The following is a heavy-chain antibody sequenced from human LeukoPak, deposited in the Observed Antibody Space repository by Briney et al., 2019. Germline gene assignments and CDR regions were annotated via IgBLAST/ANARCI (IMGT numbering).Heavy chain of an antibody. CDR3: ALSGGANTPPPANWFDP. J-gene: IGHJ5*02. CDR2: IYYSGST. CDR1: GGSISSSSYY. V-gene: IGHV4-39*01. D-gene: IGHD3-16*01. Sequence: SETLSLTCTVSGGSISSSSYYWGWIRQPPGKGLEWIGSIYYSGSTYYNPSLKSRVTISVDTSKNQFSLKLSSVTAADTAVYYCALSGGANTPPPANWFDPWGQGTLVTVSS.